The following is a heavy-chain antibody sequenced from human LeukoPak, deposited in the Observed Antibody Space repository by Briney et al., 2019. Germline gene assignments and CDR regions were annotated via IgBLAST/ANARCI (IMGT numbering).Heavy chain of an antibody. CDR1: GFTFSSYW. Sequence: GGSLRLSCAASGFTFSSYWMSWVRQAPGKGLEWVANIKQDGSGKYYVDSVKGRFTISRDNAKNSLYLQMNSLRAEDTAVYYCARGEYDFWSGYYRYWGQGTLVTVSS. J-gene: IGHJ4*02. D-gene: IGHD3-3*01. V-gene: IGHV3-7*03. CDR2: IKQDGSGK. CDR3: ARGEYDFWSGYYRY.